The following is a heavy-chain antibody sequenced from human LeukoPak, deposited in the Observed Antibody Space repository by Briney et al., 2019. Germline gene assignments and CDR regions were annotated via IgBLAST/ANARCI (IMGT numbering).Heavy chain of an antibody. V-gene: IGHV1-18*01. Sequence: ASVKVSCKASGYTFTSYGISWVRQAPGQGLEWMGWTSAYNGNTNYAQKLQGRVTMTTDTSTSTAYMELRSLRSDDTAVYYCARLYYDFWSGPREFDPWGQGTLVTVSS. CDR2: TSAYNGNT. D-gene: IGHD3-3*01. CDR3: ARLYYDFWSGPREFDP. J-gene: IGHJ5*02. CDR1: GYTFTSYG.